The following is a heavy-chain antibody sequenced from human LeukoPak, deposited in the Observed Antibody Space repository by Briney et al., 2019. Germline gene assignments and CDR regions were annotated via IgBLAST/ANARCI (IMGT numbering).Heavy chain of an antibody. CDR3: AKDRHKTRSYSDFDY. D-gene: IGHD1-26*01. J-gene: IGHJ4*02. Sequence: SPSLSCGDTGVNFSNEAIGWGRKAKRKGLEWVSALSDGGGSIYYADSVKGRFTISRDNPKNTLYLQMNSLRAEDTAVYYCAKDRHKTRSYSDFDYWGQGTLVTVSS. V-gene: IGHV3-23*01. CDR1: GVNFSNEA. CDR2: LSDGGGSI.